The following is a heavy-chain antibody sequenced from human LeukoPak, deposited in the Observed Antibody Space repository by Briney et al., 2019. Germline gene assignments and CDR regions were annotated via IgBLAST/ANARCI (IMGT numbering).Heavy chain of an antibody. CDR2: ISAYNGNT. J-gene: IGHJ5*02. V-gene: IGHV1-18*01. CDR3: ARTYSSGWWIWFDP. D-gene: IGHD6-19*01. Sequence: ASVKVSCKASGYTFTSYGISWVRQAPGQGLEWMGWISAYNGNTNYAQKLQGRVTMTTDTSTSTAYMELRSLGSDDTAVYYCARTYSSGWWIWFDPWGQGTLVTVSS. CDR1: GYTFTSYG.